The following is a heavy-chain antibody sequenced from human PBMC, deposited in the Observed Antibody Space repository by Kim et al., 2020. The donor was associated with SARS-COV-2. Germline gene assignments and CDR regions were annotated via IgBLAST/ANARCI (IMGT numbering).Heavy chain of an antibody. CDR3: ASGCSNYGDFDY. Sequence: SNYAQKFHGRVTMIRDTSTSTIYRELRSLRSDDTAVYYCASGCSNYGDFDYWGQGTLVTVSS. CDR2: S. V-gene: IGHV1-18*01. J-gene: IGHJ4*02. D-gene: IGHD4-4*01.